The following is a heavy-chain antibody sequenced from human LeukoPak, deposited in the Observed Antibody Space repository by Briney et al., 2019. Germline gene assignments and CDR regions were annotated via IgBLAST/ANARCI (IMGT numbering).Heavy chain of an antibody. CDR1: GFTFSRYS. CDR2: ISGSGGST. D-gene: IGHD6-25*01. Sequence: GGSLRLSCAASGFTFSRYSMNWVRQAPGKGLEWVSAISGSGGSTYYADSVKGRFTISRDNSKNTLYLQMNSLRAEDTAVYYCAKSPVQMTPRSPGSGWFDPWGQGTLVTVSS. V-gene: IGHV3-23*01. J-gene: IGHJ5*02. CDR3: AKSPVQMTPRSPGSGWFDP.